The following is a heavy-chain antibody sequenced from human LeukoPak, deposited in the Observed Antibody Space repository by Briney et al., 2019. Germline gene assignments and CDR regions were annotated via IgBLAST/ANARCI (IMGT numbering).Heavy chain of an antibody. D-gene: IGHD1-26*01. J-gene: IGHJ4*02. Sequence: PSETLSLTCTVSSGSISISNYHWGWIRQPPGKGLEWIGSIYYSGTTYYNPSLKSRVTISVDTSKNQFSLKLSSVTAADTAVYYCVRLSVGATTVDCWGQGTLVTVSS. V-gene: IGHV4-39*01. CDR2: IYYSGTT. CDR3: VRLSVGATTVDC. CDR1: SGSISISNYH.